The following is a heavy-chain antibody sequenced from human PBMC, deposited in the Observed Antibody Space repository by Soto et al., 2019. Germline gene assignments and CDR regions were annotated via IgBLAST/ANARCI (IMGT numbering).Heavy chain of an antibody. J-gene: IGHJ6*02. CDR3: AKELNNCNDIGYYYYYGMDV. CDR1: GFTFSSYA. CDR2: ISGSGGST. Sequence: PGGSLRLSCAASGFTFSSYAMSWVRQAPGKGLEWVSAISGSGGSTYYADSVKGRFTISRDNSKNTLYLQMNSLRAEDTAVYYCAKELNNCNDIGYYYYYGMDVWGQGTTVTVSS. D-gene: IGHD1-20*01. V-gene: IGHV3-23*01.